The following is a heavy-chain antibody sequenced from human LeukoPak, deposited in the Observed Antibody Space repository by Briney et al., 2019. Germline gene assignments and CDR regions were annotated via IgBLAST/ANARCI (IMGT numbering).Heavy chain of an antibody. D-gene: IGHD1-26*01. CDR1: GYTFTGYY. CDR2: INPNNGGT. J-gene: IGHJ6*03. CDR3: AADMRNRKVGATRKYYYYYYTDV. V-gene: IGHV1-2*02. Sequence: ASVKVSCKASGYTFTGYYMHWVRQAPGQGLGWMGLINPNNGGTNYAQQFQGRVTMTRDKTISTAYMELSSLRYEDTAVYYCAADMRNRKVGATRKYYYYYYTDVWGKGTTVTVSS.